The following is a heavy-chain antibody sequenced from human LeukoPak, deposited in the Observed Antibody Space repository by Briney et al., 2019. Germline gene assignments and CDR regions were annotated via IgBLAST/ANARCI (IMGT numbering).Heavy chain of an antibody. CDR2: IYYGGTT. V-gene: IGHV4-31*03. Sequence: PSETQSLTCTVSGGSISDDGYYWSWVSQLPGKGLEWIGHIYYGGTTEYNPSLESRITISVATSKTQFSLKLNSVTAADTAVYYCARGGATVTDYWGQGNLVTVSA. CDR3: ARGGATVTDY. D-gene: IGHD4-17*01. CDR1: GGSISDDGYY. J-gene: IGHJ4*02.